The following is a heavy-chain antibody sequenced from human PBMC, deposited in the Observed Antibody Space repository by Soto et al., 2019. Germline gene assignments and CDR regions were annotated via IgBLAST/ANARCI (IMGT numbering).Heavy chain of an antibody. V-gene: IGHV3-23*01. CDR2: ISGDGNT. CDR1: EFTFSTYA. D-gene: IGHD1-26*01. Sequence: EVQLLESGGGLVQPGGSLRLSCAASEFTFSTYAMSWVRQAPGKGLEWVSTISGDGNTHYADSVKGRFTISRDNPKNPLYLQMNSLRGEDTAVYYCARDPGGSFDYWGQGTLVTVSS. J-gene: IGHJ4*02. CDR3: ARDPGGSFDY.